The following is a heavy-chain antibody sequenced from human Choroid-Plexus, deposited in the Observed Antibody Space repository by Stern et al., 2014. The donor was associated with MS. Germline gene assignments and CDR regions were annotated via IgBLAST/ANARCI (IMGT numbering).Heavy chain of an antibody. CDR2: VSYDGSNK. CDR1: GFTFGSCA. V-gene: IGHV3-30*18. J-gene: IGHJ5*02. D-gene: IGHD2/OR15-2a*01. CDR3: AKDRQYLTYFFDH. Sequence: VQLVESGGGVVQPGRPLRRSCVASGFTFGSCAMHWVRQAPGKGLVWVAGVSYDGSNKYYADSVKGRFTISRDNSQNTRYMQMSSLRPEDTAVYYCAKDRQYLTYFFDHWGQGSLVTVSS.